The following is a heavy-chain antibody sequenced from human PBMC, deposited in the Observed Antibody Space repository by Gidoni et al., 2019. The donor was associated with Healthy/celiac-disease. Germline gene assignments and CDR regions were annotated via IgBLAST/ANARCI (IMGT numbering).Heavy chain of an antibody. CDR3: ARDGGATRDAFDI. D-gene: IGHD1-26*01. V-gene: IGHV4-59*01. CDR2: IHYSGST. Sequence: QVQLQESGPGLVKPSETLSLTCTVSGGSISSYYLRWIRQPPGKGLEWIGYIHYSGSTNYNPSLKSRVTISVDTSKNQFSLKLSSVTAADTAVYYCARDGGATRDAFDIWGQGTMVTVSS. J-gene: IGHJ3*02. CDR1: GGSISSYY.